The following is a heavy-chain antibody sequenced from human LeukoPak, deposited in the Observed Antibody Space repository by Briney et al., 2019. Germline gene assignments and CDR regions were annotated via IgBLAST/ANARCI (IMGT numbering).Heavy chain of an antibody. J-gene: IGHJ4*02. D-gene: IGHD6-13*01. CDR2: MYSSGST. CDR3: ARSGTAAGSRDY. Sequence: SETLSLTCTDSVGSTNSYYWTWVRQPPGKGLEWIGYMYSSGSTNYNPSLKSRVTISVDTSKNQFSLNLTSVTAADTAFYYCARSGTAAGSRDYWGQGTLVNGSS. CDR1: VGSTNSYY. V-gene: IGHV4-59*01.